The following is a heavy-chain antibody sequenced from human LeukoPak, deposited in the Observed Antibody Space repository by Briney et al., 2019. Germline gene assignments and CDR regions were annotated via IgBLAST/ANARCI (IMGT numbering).Heavy chain of an antibody. D-gene: IGHD2-15*01. CDR1: GGTFSSYA. J-gene: IGHJ4*02. Sequence: SVKVSCKASGGTFSSYAISWVRQAPGQGLEWMGGIIPIFGTANYAQKFQGRVTITADKSTSTAYMELSSLRSEDTAVYYCARAACSGGSCRFDYWGQGTLVTVSS. V-gene: IGHV1-69*06. CDR2: IIPIFGTA. CDR3: ARAACSGGSCRFDY.